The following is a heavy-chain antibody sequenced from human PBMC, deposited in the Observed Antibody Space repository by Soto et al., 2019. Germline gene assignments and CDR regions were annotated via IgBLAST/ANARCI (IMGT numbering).Heavy chain of an antibody. CDR1: GFTVSSNY. CDR2: ISGSGGST. D-gene: IGHD5-12*01. V-gene: IGHV3-23*01. J-gene: IGHJ4*02. CDR3: AKELRGYSGYDLDY. Sequence: HPGGSLRLSCAASGFTVSSNYMSWVRQAPGKGLEWVSAISGSGGSTYYADSVKGRFTISRDNSKNTLYLQMNSLRAEDTAVYYCAKELRGYSGYDLDYWGRGILVTVSS.